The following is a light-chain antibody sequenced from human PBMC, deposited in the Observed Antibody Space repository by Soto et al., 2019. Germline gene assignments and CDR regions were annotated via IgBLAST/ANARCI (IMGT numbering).Light chain of an antibody. CDR3: YSFAGRYTTGV. CDR2: DVS. CDR1: SSDVGGYNY. V-gene: IGLV2-11*01. J-gene: IGLJ2*01. Sequence: QSVLTQPRSVSGSPGQSVTISCTGTSSDVGGYNYVSWYQQHPGKAPKLMIYDVSKRPSGVPDRFSGSKSGNTASLTISGLQAEDEADYYCYSFAGRYTTGVFGGGTKLTVL.